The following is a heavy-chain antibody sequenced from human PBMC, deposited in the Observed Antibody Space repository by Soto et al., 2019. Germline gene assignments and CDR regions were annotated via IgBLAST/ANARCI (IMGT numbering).Heavy chain of an antibody. D-gene: IGHD3-10*01. Sequence: EVQLVESGGGLVKPGGSLRLSCAASGFTFSNAWMNWVRQAPGKGLEWVGRIKSKTDGGTTDYAAPGKGRFTISKDDSKNTLYLQMTSLKTEATAVYYCLRLWFGEAYWGQGTLVTVSS. CDR2: IKSKTDGGTT. J-gene: IGHJ4*02. V-gene: IGHV3-15*07. CDR3: LRLWFGEAY. CDR1: GFTFSNAW.